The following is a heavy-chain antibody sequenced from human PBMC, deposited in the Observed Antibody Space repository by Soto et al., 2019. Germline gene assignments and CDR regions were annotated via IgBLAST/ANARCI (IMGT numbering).Heavy chain of an antibody. V-gene: IGHV3-23*01. Sequence: GGSLRLSCAASGFTFSSYAMSWVRQAPGKGLEWVSVISNSGGSTYNADSVKGRFTMSRDNSKNTLYLQMNSLRAEDTATYYCVQSRCGGDCLQHYSSHSYYGLDVWGQGTTVTVSS. CDR1: GFTFSSYA. CDR3: VQSRCGGDCLQHYSSHSYYGLDV. D-gene: IGHD2-21*02. J-gene: IGHJ6*02. CDR2: ISNSGGST.